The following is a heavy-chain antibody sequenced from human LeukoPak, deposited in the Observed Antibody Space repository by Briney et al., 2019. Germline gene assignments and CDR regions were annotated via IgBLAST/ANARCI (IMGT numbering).Heavy chain of an antibody. V-gene: IGHV3-9*01. CDR1: GFTFDDYA. CDR3: ARDLGGSCQFDP. J-gene: IGHJ5*02. D-gene: IGHD2-15*01. Sequence: SGGSLRLSCAASGFTFDDYAMHWVRHAPGKGLEWVSGISWNSGSIGYADSVKGRFTISRDNAKNSLYLQMNSLRAEDTAVYYCARDLGGSCQFDPWGQGTLVTVSS. CDR2: ISWNSGSI.